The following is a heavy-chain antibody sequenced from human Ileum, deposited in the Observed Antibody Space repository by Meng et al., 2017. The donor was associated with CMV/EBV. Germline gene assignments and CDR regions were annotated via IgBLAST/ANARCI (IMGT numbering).Heavy chain of an antibody. Sequence: GTISNYIISWVRQAPGQGLEWMGRIITMDGKANYAQKFQGRVTITADKSTTTAYMELSSLRSEDTAVYYCAKGGRKISGSHYYFDYWGQGTLVTVSS. D-gene: IGHD1-26*01. V-gene: IGHV1-69*08. CDR2: IITMDGKA. CDR3: AKGGRKISGSHYYFDY. J-gene: IGHJ4*02. CDR1: GTISNYI.